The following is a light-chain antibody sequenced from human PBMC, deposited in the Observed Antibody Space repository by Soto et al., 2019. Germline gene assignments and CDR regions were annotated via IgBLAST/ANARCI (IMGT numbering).Light chain of an antibody. Sequence: EIVLKQSPGTLSLSPGEGATLSCRDSQSVSSSYLAWYQQKTGQAPRLLIYGASSRATGIPDRFSSSGSGTDFTLTISRLEPENFAVYYCQQYGSSPPKSFGQGTKVDIK. J-gene: IGKJ1*01. CDR3: QQYGSSPPKS. V-gene: IGKV3-20*01. CDR1: QSVSSSY. CDR2: GAS.